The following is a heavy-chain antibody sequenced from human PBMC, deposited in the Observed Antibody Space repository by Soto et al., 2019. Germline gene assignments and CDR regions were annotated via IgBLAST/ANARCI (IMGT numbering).Heavy chain of an antibody. CDR2: VYYSGST. CDR3: ASSPPAMVAPHI. J-gene: IGHJ4*02. D-gene: IGHD5-18*01. Sequence: PSETLSLTCTVSGGSVSSYSWTWVRQPPGKGLEWIGYVYYSGSTHYNPSLKSRVTISLDTSKNQFSLKLTSVTAADTAMYFCASSPPAMVAPHIWGPAPLVTLSS. V-gene: IGHV4-59*02. CDR1: GGSVSSYS.